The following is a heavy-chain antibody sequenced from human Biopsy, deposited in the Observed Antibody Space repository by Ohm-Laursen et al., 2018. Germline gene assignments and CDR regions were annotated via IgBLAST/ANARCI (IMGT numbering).Heavy chain of an antibody. CDR2: IYTSGIT. V-gene: IGHV4-4*07. J-gene: IGHJ5*02. Sequence: TLSLTCPVSGGSLSSYSWSWIRQPAGKGLEWIGQIYTSGITNYNPSLKSRVTMSVDTSKNKFSLRVSSVTAADTAVYYCAKYNSDYEDSGLSGFPFPLDPWGQGTLVSVSS. CDR3: AKYNSDYEDSGLSGFPFPLDP. D-gene: IGHD5-12*01. CDR1: GGSLSSYS.